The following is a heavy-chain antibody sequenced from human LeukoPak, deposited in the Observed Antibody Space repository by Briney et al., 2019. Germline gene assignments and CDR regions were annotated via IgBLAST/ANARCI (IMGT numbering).Heavy chain of an antibody. J-gene: IGHJ4*02. CDR3: ARDSSGCFDY. D-gene: IGHD3-22*01. CDR1: GFTFSSYS. CDR2: IYSGGST. V-gene: IGHV3-66*01. Sequence: GGSLRLSCAASGFTFSSYSMKWVRQAPGKGLEWVSVIYSGGSTYYADSVKGRFTISRDNSKNTLYLQMNSLRAEDTAVYYCARDSSGCFDYWGQGTLVTVSS.